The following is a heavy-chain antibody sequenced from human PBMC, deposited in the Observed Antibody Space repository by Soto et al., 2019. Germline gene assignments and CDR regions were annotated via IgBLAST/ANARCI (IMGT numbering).Heavy chain of an antibody. J-gene: IGHJ1*01. CDR3: ARDRVANGYPEYFQH. Sequence: GVSLRLSCAASGFTVGSNYLSWVGQGPGKGLEWVSVIYSGGSTHYADSVKGRFTISRDNSKNTLYLQMNSLRAEHTAVYYCARDRVANGYPEYFQHWVQGTLVTSPQ. D-gene: IGHD5-18*01. V-gene: IGHV3-53*01. CDR2: IYSGGST. CDR1: GFTVGSNY.